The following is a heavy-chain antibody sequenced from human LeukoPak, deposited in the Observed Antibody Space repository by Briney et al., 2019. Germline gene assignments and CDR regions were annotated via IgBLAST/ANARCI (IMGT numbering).Heavy chain of an antibody. V-gene: IGHV3-48*04. D-gene: IGHD4-17*01. CDR2: ISSGSNTI. J-gene: IGHJ1*01. CDR3: APIGEGYFQH. CDR1: GFTFSTYR. Sequence: GGSLRLSCAASGFTFSTYRMNWVRQALGKGLEWLSYISSGSNTIFYADSVKGRFTISRDNAKNSLYLQMNSLRAEDTAVYYCAPIGEGYFQHWGQGTLVTVSS.